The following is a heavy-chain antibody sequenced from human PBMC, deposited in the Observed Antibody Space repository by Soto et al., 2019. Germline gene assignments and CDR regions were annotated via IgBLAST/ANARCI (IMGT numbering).Heavy chain of an antibody. V-gene: IGHV3-30-3*01. J-gene: IGHJ5*02. CDR2: ISYDGSNK. CDR1: GFTFSSYA. D-gene: IGHD3-3*01. CDR3: ARDPGSPLRFWVFDP. Sequence: HPGGSLRLSCAASGFTFSSYAMHWVRQAPGKGLEWVAVISYDGSNKYYADSVKGRFTISRDNSKNTLYLQMNSLRAEDTAVYYCARDPGSPLRFWVFDPWGQGTLVTVSS.